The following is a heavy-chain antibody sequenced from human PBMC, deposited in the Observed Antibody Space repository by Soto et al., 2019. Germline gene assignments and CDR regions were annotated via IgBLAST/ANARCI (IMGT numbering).Heavy chain of an antibody. CDR3: VRDFGDLHDFWSGSDY. V-gene: IGHV4-38-2*02. Sequence: SETLSLTSAVSDYSIKSGYYWGWIRPSPGKGLEWIGSVFHSGTTYSTPSLKTRLTISVDTSKNQFSLDLNAVTAADTAVYYCVRDFGDLHDFWSGSDYWGQGIPVTVSS. CDR2: VFHSGTT. D-gene: IGHD3-3*01. J-gene: IGHJ4*02. CDR1: DYSIKSGYY.